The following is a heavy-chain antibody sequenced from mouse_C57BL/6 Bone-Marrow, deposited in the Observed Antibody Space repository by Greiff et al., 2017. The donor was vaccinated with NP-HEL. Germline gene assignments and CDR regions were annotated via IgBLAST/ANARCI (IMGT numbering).Heavy chain of an antibody. V-gene: IGHV5-9-1*02. D-gene: IGHD1-1*01. J-gene: IGHJ1*03. CDR1: GFTFSSYA. Sequence: EVKLVESGEGLVKPGGSLKLSCAASGFTFSSYAMSWVRQTPEKRLEWVAYISSGGDYIYYADTVKGRFTISRDNARYTLYLQMSSLKSDDTAMYYCTRALTLYGSSSYWYFDVWGTGTTVTVSS. CDR3: TRALTLYGSSSYWYFDV. CDR2: ISSGGDYI.